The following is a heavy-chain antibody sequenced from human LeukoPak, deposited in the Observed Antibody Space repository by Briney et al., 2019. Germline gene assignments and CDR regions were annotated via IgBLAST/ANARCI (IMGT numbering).Heavy chain of an antibody. CDR2: IYSCGST. CDR3: ARDYYDSSGYRHDAFDI. Sequence: PGGSLRLSCAVSEVTVSSNYRSWVRQAPGKGLEWVSVIYSCGSTYYADSKKDRFTISRDNSKNTLYLQMNSLRAEDAAVYYCARDYYDSSGYRHDAFDIWGQGTMVTVSS. D-gene: IGHD3-22*01. J-gene: IGHJ3*02. CDR1: EVTVSSNY. V-gene: IGHV3-53*01.